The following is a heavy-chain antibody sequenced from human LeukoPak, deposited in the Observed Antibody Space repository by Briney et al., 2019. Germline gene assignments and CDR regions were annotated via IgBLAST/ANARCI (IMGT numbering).Heavy chain of an antibody. V-gene: IGHV1-18*01. CDR1: GYTFTSHG. Sequence: GASVKVSCKASGYTFTSHGISWVRQAPGQGLEWMGWISAYNGATNYAQKLQGRVTMTTDTSANTAYMELRSLTSDDTAVYYCARSPSSSGWYADYWGLGTLVTVSS. CDR3: ARSPSSSGWYADY. D-gene: IGHD6-19*01. CDR2: ISAYNGAT. J-gene: IGHJ4*02.